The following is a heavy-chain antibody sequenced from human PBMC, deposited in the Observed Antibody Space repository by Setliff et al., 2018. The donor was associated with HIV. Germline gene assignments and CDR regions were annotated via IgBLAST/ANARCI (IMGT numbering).Heavy chain of an antibody. V-gene: IGHV4-59*11. CDR2: IYYSGST. CDR3: ARVPRQLLKGAAAYFDY. CDR1: GGSIRSHY. J-gene: IGHJ4*02. Sequence: SETLSLTCTVSGGSIRSHYWSWIRQPPGKGLEWIGNIYYSGSTNYNLSLKSRVTISVDTSKNQFSLRLNSVTAADTAAYYCARVPRQLLKGAAAYFDYWGQGTLVTVSS. D-gene: IGHD5-18*01.